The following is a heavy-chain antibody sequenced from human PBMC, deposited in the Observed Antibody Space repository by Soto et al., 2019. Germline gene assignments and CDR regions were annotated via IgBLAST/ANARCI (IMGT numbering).Heavy chain of an antibody. J-gene: IGHJ4*02. CDR1: GGTFSNYG. CDR3: ARHSVDHPPSLVSYFGC. CDR2: IIPIFHTA. Sequence: VQLVQSGAEVKKPGSSVKVSCKASGGTFSNYGFTWVRQDPGQELELMGGIIPIFHTAHNSQKFKGRVTISADEATSTGYMELSRVRSEDTAVYYGARHSVDHPPSLVSYFGCRGEGTQVCVSS. D-gene: IGHD3-16*01. V-gene: IGHV1-69*01.